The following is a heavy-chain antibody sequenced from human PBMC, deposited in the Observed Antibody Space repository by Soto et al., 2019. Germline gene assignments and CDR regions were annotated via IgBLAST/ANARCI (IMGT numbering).Heavy chain of an antibody. CDR2: IIPIFGTA. J-gene: IGHJ6*02. CDR1: GGSFTYT. V-gene: IGHV1-69*13. Sequence: SVKVSCKASGGSFTYTLSWVRQAPGQGLEWMGGIIPIFGTANYAQKFQGRVTITADESTKTAYMELSTLRSKDTAVYYCARLHSHGTYGMDVWGQGTTVTASS. D-gene: IGHD5-18*01. CDR3: ARLHSHGTYGMDV.